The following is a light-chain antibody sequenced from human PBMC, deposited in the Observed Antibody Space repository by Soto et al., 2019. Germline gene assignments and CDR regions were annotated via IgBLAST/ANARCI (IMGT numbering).Light chain of an antibody. V-gene: IGKV3-20*01. J-gene: IGKJ1*01. CDR1: QSVSSNN. Sequence: EIVLTQSPDTLSLSPGERATLSCRASQSVSSNNLAWYQHKPGQPPRLLIYVASRRATGSPDRFSGSGSGSEFALTITRLEPEDFAVYYCQQHGGGPWTFGQGTKVEIK. CDR2: VAS. CDR3: QQHGGGPWT.